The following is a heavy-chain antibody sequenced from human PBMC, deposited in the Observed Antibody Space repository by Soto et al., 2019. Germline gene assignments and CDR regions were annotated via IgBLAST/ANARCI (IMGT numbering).Heavy chain of an antibody. CDR3: ARRRSTYYFDY. Sequence: ASVKVSCKASGYTFTSYGISWVRQAPGQGLEWMGRISANNGKTNYAQKIQGRVTMTTDTSTSTAYMELRSLRSDDTAVYYCARRRSTYYFDYWGQGTLVTVSS. J-gene: IGHJ4*02. V-gene: IGHV1-18*01. CDR2: ISANNGKT. CDR1: GYTFTSYG.